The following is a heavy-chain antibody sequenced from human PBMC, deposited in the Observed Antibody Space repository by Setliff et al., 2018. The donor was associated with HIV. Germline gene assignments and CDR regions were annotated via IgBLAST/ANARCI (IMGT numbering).Heavy chain of an antibody. Sequence: SETLSLTCTVSGGSISYYYWNWIRQPPGKGLEWIGYIYYSGSTYYNPSLKSRVTISVDTSKNQFSLKLSSVTAADTAVYYCASTGYSSGWSFDYWGQGTLVTVSS. J-gene: IGHJ4*02. CDR3: ASTGYSSGWSFDY. CDR1: GGSISYYY. V-gene: IGHV4-59*12. CDR2: IYYSGST. D-gene: IGHD6-19*01.